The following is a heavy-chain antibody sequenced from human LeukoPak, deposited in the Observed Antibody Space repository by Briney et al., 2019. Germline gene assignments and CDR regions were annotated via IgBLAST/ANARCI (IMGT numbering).Heavy chain of an antibody. Sequence: ASVKVSCKASGYTFTTYGISWVRQAPGQGLEWMGWISAYNGNTSYAQKRQGRVTMTTDTSTTTAYMELRSLRSDDTAVYYCARLKASSSWYYYYYYYMDVWGKGTTVTVSS. V-gene: IGHV1-18*01. CDR3: ARLKASSSWYYYYYYYMDV. CDR1: GYTFTTYG. D-gene: IGHD6-13*01. CDR2: ISAYNGNT. J-gene: IGHJ6*03.